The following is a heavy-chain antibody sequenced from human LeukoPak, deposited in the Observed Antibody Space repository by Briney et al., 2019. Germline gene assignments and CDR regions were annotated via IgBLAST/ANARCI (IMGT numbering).Heavy chain of an antibody. Sequence: ASVKVSCKASGYTFTGYGISWVRQAPGQGLEWMGWISAYNGNTNYAQKLQGRVTMTTGTSTSTAYMELRSLRSDDTAVYYCARDRDGSGSYYQYFQHWGQGTLVTVSS. D-gene: IGHD3-10*01. J-gene: IGHJ1*01. CDR3: ARDRDGSGSYYQYFQH. CDR2: ISAYNGNT. V-gene: IGHV1-18*01. CDR1: GYTFTGYG.